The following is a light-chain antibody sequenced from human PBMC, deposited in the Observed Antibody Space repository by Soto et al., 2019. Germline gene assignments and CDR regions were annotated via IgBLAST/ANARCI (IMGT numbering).Light chain of an antibody. CDR1: QSISSW. CDR2: KAS. CDR3: QQYSSYLYT. V-gene: IGKV1-5*03. J-gene: IGKJ2*01. Sequence: DIQMTQSPSTLSASVGDRVTITCRASQSISSWLAWYQQKPGKAPKVLIYKASSLESGVPSRFTGSGSGTEFTLTISSLQPDDFATYYCQQYSSYLYTFGQGTKLEIK.